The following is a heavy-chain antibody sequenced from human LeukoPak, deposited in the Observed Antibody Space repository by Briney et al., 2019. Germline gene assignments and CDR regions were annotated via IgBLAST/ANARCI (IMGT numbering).Heavy chain of an antibody. V-gene: IGHV3-30*04. Sequence: GGSLRLSCATSGFTFNNYAMNWVRQAPGKGLEWVAVISYDGSNKYYADSVKGRFTISRDNSKNTLYLQMNSLRAEDTAVYYCARGVRACLDYWGQGTLVTVSS. CDR2: ISYDGSNK. CDR1: GFTFNNYA. D-gene: IGHD4-23*01. J-gene: IGHJ4*02. CDR3: ARGVRACLDY.